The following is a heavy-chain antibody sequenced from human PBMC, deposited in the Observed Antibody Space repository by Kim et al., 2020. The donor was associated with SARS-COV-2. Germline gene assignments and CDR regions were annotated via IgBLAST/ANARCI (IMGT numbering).Heavy chain of an antibody. Sequence: GGSLRLSCAASGFTFSSYGMHWVRQAPGKGLEWVAVIWYDGSNKYYADSVKGRFTISRDNSKNTLYLQMNSLRAEDTAVYYCASDPVLEPPRYSSSWYGGFREYDMGYYYGRDGWGRGTTLSVSS. D-gene: IGHD6-13*01. J-gene: IGHJ6*02. V-gene: IGHV3-33*01. CDR3: ASDPVLEPPRYSSSWYGGFREYDMGYYYGRDG. CDR1: GFTFSSYG. CDR2: IWYDGSNK.